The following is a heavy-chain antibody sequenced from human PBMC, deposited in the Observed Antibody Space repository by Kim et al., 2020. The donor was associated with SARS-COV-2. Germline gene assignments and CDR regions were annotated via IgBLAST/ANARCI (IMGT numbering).Heavy chain of an antibody. CDR2: ISHHGQ. CDR1: GFTFNIYA. Sequence: GGSLRLSCSASGFTFNIYAMNWVRQAPGKGLEYVSIISHHGQNYADSVKGRFTISRDDSKSTLYLQMSSLRAEDKAVDYCVKDQFNGNSMNDAFDLWGQGTMVTVSS. D-gene: IGHD1-1*01. V-gene: IGHV3-64D*09. CDR3: VKDQFNGNSMNDAFDL. J-gene: IGHJ3*01.